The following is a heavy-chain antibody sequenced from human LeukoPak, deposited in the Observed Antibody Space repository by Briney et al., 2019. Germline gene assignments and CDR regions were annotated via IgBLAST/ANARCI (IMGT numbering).Heavy chain of an antibody. D-gene: IGHD1-26*01. Sequence: GGSLRLSCAASRFTFRSYGMHWVRQAPGKGLEWVAFIRNDGSDKYFADSVKGRFTISRDNFKDTLYLQMNSLRTEDTAVYYCAKDGAHFDFDNWGQGTLVTVSS. CDR1: RFTFRSYG. V-gene: IGHV3-30*02. J-gene: IGHJ4*02. CDR2: IRNDGSDK. CDR3: AKDGAHFDFDN.